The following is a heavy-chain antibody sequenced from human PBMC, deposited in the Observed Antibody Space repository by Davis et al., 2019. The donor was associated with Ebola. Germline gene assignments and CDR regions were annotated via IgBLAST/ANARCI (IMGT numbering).Heavy chain of an antibody. Sequence: PSETLSLTCAVYGGSFSGYYWSWIRQPPGKGLEWIGEINHSGSTNYNPSLKSRVTISVDTSKNQFSLKLTSVTAADTAVYYCARCRFNGGGWFDPWGQGTLVTVSS. CDR2: INHSGST. D-gene: IGHD3-10*01. V-gene: IGHV4-34*01. CDR1: GGSFSGYY. J-gene: IGHJ5*02. CDR3: ARCRFNGGGWFDP.